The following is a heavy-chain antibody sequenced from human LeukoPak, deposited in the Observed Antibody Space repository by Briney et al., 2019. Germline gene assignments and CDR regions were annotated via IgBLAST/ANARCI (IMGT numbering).Heavy chain of an antibody. CDR2: ISGSGGST. Sequence: PGGSLRLSCAASGFTFSSYGMSWVRQAPGKGLEWVSAISGSGGSTYYADSVKGRFTISRDNSKNTLYLQMNSLRAEDTAAYYCAKGHADSSGYYRYWGQGTLVTVSS. CDR3: AKGHADSSGYYRY. D-gene: IGHD3-22*01. V-gene: IGHV3-23*01. CDR1: GFTFSSYG. J-gene: IGHJ4*02.